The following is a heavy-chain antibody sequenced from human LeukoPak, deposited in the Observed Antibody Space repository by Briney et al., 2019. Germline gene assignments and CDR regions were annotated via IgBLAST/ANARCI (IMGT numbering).Heavy chain of an antibody. CDR1: GYSFTSYW. CDR2: IYPGDSDT. V-gene: IGHV5-51*01. Sequence: GESLKISCKGSGYSFTSYWIGWVRQMPGEGLEWMGIIYPGDSDTRYSPSFQGQVTISADKSISTAYLQWSSLKASDTAMYYCARKTRGYSYGYPFDYWGQGTLVTVSS. J-gene: IGHJ4*02. CDR3: ARKTRGYSYGYPFDY. D-gene: IGHD5-18*01.